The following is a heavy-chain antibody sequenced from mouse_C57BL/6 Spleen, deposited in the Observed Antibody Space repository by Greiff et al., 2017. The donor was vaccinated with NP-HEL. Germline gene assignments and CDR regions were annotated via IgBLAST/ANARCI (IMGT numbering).Heavy chain of an antibody. CDR2: IHPNSGST. CDR1: GYTFTSYW. CDR3: ARVYYDYGGAMDY. Sequence: VQLQQSGAELVKPGASVKLSCKASGYTFTSYWMHWVKQRPGQGLEWIGMIHPNSGSTNYNEKFKSKATLTVDKSSSTAYMQLSSLTSEDSAVYYCARVYYDYGGAMDYWGQGTSVTVSS. V-gene: IGHV1-64*01. J-gene: IGHJ4*01. D-gene: IGHD2-4*01.